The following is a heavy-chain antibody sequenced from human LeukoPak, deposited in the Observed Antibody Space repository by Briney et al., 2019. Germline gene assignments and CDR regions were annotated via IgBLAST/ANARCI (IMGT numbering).Heavy chain of an antibody. CDR2: INPNSGGT. CDR3: ASARDSITSGGAFDI. CDR1: GYTFTSYA. D-gene: IGHD3-16*01. Sequence: GASVKVSCTASGYTFTSYAMHWVRQAPGQRLEWMGWINPNSGGTNYAQKFQGRVTMTRDTSISTAYMELSRLRSDDTAVYYCASARDSITSGGAFDIWGQGTMVTVSS. V-gene: IGHV1-2*02. J-gene: IGHJ3*02.